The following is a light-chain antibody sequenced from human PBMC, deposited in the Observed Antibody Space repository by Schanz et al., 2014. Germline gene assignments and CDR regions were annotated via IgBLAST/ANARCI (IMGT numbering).Light chain of an antibody. V-gene: IGLV1-40*01. CDR1: SSNIGAGYD. CDR3: QSYDSSVL. J-gene: IGLJ2*01. Sequence: QSVLTQPPSVSGAPGQRVNISCTGSSSNIGAGYDVHWYQQLPGTAPKLLIYGNTNRPSGVPDRFSGSKSGTSASLAITGLQAEDEADYYCQSYDSSVLFGGGTKLTVL. CDR2: GNT.